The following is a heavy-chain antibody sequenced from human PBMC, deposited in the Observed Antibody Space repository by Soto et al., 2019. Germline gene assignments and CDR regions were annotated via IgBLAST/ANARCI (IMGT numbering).Heavy chain of an antibody. CDR2: ISAYNGNT. D-gene: IGHD3-10*01. CDR3: ASGVAVGGSGSYSDY. Sequence: QVQLVQSGAEVKKPGASVKVSCKASGYTFTSYGISWGRQAPGQGLEWMGWISAYNGNTNYAQKLQGRVTMTTDTSTSTAYMELRSLRSDDTAVYYCASGVAVGGSGSYSDYWGQGTLVTVSS. CDR1: GYTFTSYG. J-gene: IGHJ4*02. V-gene: IGHV1-18*01.